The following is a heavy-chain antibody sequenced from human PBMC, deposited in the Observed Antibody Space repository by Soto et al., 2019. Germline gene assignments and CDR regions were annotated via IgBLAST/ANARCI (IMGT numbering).Heavy chain of an antibody. CDR3: ARPPPYYYDSSGSTKDWFDP. CDR2: IYYSGST. D-gene: IGHD3-22*01. J-gene: IGHJ5*02. CDR1: GGSISSSSYY. V-gene: IGHV4-39*01. Sequence: QLQLQESGPGLVKPSETLSLTCTVSGGSISSSSYYWGWIRQPPGKGLEWIGSIYYSGSTYYNPYLKSRVTISVDTSKNQFSLKLSSVTAADTAVYYCARPPPYYYDSSGSTKDWFDPWGQGTLVTVSS.